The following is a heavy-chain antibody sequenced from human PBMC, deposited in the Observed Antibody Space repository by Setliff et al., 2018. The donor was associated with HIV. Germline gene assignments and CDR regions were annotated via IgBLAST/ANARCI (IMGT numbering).Heavy chain of an antibody. CDR1: GFTFSTYD. CDR2: ISYDGSNK. Sequence: GESLKISCAVSGFTFSTYDLHWVRQAPGKGPEWVAGISYDGSNKYYLDSLKGRFTISRDNSKSTLYLQMNSLRAEDTAVYYCAKAARDYYDSSGYYIGIDYWGRGTLVTVSS. D-gene: IGHD3-22*01. CDR3: AKAARDYYDSSGYYIGIDY. V-gene: IGHV3-30*18. J-gene: IGHJ4*02.